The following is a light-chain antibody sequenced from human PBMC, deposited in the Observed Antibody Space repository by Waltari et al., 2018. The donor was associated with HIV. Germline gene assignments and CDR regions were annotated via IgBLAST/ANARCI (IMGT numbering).Light chain of an antibody. Sequence: QSVLTQPPSVSGTPGQNVTISCSGSSTNIGSNIVNWYQQVPEAAPKLLIYSNDQRPSWVPNRFSGSQAGTSASLAISGLQSSDEAYYYCAAWDDSLNGMFVGGTKLTV. CDR1: STNIGSNI. CDR3: AAWDDSLNGM. V-gene: IGLV1-44*01. CDR2: SND. J-gene: IGLJ3*02.